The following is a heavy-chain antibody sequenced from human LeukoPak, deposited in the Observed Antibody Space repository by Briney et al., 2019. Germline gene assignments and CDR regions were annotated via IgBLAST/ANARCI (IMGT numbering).Heavy chain of an antibody. V-gene: IGHV3-23*01. Sequence: GGALRLSCAASGFTFSSYAMSWVRQAPGNELEWVSAISGSGGSTYYADAVKGRFTISRDNSKNTLYLQMNSLRAEDTAVYYCAKDEIAARSPYYFDYWGQGTLVTVSS. D-gene: IGHD6-13*01. CDR3: AKDEIAARSPYYFDY. J-gene: IGHJ4*02. CDR1: GFTFSSYA. CDR2: ISGSGGST.